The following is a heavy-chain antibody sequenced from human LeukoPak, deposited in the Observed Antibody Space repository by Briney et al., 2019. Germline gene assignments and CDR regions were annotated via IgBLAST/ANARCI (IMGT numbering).Heavy chain of an antibody. J-gene: IGHJ4*02. CDR2: INHSGST. V-gene: IGHV4-34*01. CDR1: GGSFSGYY. Sequence: SETLSLTCAVYGGSFSGYYWSWIRQPPGKGLEWIGEINHSGSTNYNPSLKSRVTISVDTSKNQFSLKLSSVTAADTAVYYCARQILFHSERWLKFFDYWDQGTLVTVSS. D-gene: IGHD5-24*01. CDR3: ARQILFHSERWLKFFDY.